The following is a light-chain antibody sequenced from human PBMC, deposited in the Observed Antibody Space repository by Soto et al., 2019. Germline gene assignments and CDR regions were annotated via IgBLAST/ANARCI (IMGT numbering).Light chain of an antibody. J-gene: IGKJ1*01. Sequence: DIVMTQSPDSLAVSLVERATINCKSSQSVLYTSNNKNYLAWYQQKPGQPPKLLIYWASTRESGVPDRFSGSGSGTDFTLTISSLQAEDVAAYYCQQYYSTPWTFGQGTKVEIK. V-gene: IGKV4-1*01. CDR1: QSVLYTSNNKNY. CDR3: QQYYSTPWT. CDR2: WAS.